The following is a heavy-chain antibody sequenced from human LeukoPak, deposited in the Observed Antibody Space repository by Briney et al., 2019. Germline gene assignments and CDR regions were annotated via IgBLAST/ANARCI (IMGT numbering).Heavy chain of an antibody. D-gene: IGHD6-19*01. CDR2: IRSKAYGGTT. J-gene: IGHJ4*02. CDR1: GFTFGDYA. V-gene: IGHV3-49*04. Sequence: GGSLRLSCIASGFTFGDYAMSWVRQAPGKGLEWVGFIRSKAYGGTTEYAASVKGRFTISRDDSKSIAYLQMNSLKTEDTAVYYCTRFDSSGWLQYYWGQGTLVTVSS. CDR3: TRFDSSGWLQYY.